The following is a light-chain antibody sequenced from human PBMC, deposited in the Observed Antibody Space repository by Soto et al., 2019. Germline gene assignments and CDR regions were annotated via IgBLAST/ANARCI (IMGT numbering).Light chain of an antibody. Sequence: EIVMTQSPATLSVSPGERATLSCRASQSVSSDLAWHHQKPGQAPRLLIYGASTRATGIPARFSGSGSGTEFTLTINSLQSEDFAVYYCQQYNNWPRTFGQGTKVE. J-gene: IGKJ1*01. CDR1: QSVSSD. V-gene: IGKV3-15*01. CDR2: GAS. CDR3: QQYNNWPRT.